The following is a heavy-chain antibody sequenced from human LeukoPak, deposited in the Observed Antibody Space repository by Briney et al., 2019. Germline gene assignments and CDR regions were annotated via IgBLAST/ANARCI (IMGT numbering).Heavy chain of an antibody. Sequence: ASVKVSCKASEYTFTGYQIHWVRQAPGQGLAWMGWINPNSGDTNHAQNFQGRVTMTRDTSISTAYMELNRLRSDDTAVYYCAREHRRYCSSTSCYHDSFDIWGQGTMVTVSS. CDR1: EYTFTGYQ. D-gene: IGHD2-2*01. J-gene: IGHJ3*02. CDR2: INPNSGDT. V-gene: IGHV1-2*02. CDR3: AREHRRYCSSTSCYHDSFDI.